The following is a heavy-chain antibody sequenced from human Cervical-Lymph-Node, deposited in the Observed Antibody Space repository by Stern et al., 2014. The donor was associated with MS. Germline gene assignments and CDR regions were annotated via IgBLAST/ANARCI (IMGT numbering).Heavy chain of an antibody. CDR2: ISYDGRDT. V-gene: IGHV3-30*18. CDR3: VKRGITEVRGVRLGDY. CDR1: GFTFSSYG. D-gene: IGHD3-10*01. J-gene: IGHJ4*02. Sequence: VQLEESGGGVVQPGRSLRLTCTVSGFTFSSYGMHWVRQAPGKGLEWVSVISYDGRDTYYAESVKGRFTISRDNSKNTLYLEMRSLSPEDTAVYYCVKRGITEVRGVRLGDYWGPGTLVIVSS.